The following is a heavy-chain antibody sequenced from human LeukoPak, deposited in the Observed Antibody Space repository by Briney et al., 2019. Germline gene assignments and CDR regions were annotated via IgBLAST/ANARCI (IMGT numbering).Heavy chain of an antibody. CDR2: INSDGSST. CDR1: GFTFSSYW. D-gene: IGHD3-16*01. J-gene: IGHJ3*02. V-gene: IGHV3-74*01. CDR3: AREGRGGDAFDI. Sequence: GGSLRLSCAASGFTFSSYWMHWVRQAPGKGLVWVSRINSDGSSTSYADSVKGRFTISRDNAKNTLYLQINSLRAEDTAVYYCAREGRGGDAFDIWGQGTMVTVSS.